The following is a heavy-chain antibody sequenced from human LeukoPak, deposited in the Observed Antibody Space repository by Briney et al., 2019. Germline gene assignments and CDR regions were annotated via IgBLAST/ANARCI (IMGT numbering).Heavy chain of an antibody. CDR2: IIPFFGTP. V-gene: IGHV1-69*13. CDR1: GGTFSIYG. Sequence: GASVKVSCEASGGTFSIYGISWVRQAPGQGLDWLGGIIPFFGTPNHAQKFQGRVTITADESTSTAYMELSSLRSEDTAVYYCASSPTGYSYGAVYYYYYYYMDVWGKGTTVTISS. J-gene: IGHJ6*03. D-gene: IGHD5-18*01. CDR3: ASSPTGYSYGAVYYYYYYYMDV.